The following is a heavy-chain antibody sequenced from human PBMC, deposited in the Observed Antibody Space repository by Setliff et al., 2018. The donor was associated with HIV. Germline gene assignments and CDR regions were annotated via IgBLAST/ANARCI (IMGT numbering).Heavy chain of an antibody. J-gene: IGHJ4*01. CDR1: GFNFGNAW. V-gene: IGHV3-15*04. Sequence: PGGSLRLSCVASGFNFGNAWMSWVRQAPGRGLQWVGRIESRTDGGATHYAAPVKGRFTVSRDNAKKSLYLQMNSLRAEDTAVYYCARGHPNWQSLSYYFDYWGHGTLVTVSS. CDR3: ARGHPNWQSLSYYFDY. CDR2: IESRTDGGAT. D-gene: IGHD7-27*01.